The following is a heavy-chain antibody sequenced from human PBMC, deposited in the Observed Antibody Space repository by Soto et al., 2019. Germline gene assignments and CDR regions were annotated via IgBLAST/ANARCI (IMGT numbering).Heavy chain of an antibody. CDR2: ISWNSRGI. V-gene: IGHV3-9*01. Sequence: EVQLVESGGGLVQPGRSLRLSCAASGFIFDDYAMHWVRQAPGKGLEWISGISWNSRGIGYADSVKGRFTISRDNAKNTLYLQMNSLGAEDKVLYYCARHRAVTVYLTMVGDAWGKGTTVTVSS. J-gene: IGHJ6*04. CDR1: GFIFDDYA. D-gene: IGHD4-17*01. CDR3: ARHRAVTVYLTMVGDA.